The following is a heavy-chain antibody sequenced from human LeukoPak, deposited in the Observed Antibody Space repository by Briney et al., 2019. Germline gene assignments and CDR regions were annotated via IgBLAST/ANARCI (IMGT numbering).Heavy chain of an antibody. CDR3: ARGGYCSSTSCPGDWFDP. D-gene: IGHD2-2*01. Sequence: QTLSLICALYGGSFSGYYWSWIRQPPGKELEWIGEINHSGSTNYHPSLKSRVTISVDTSKNQFSLKLSSVTAADTAVYYCARGGYCSSTSCPGDWFDPWGQGTLVTVSS. CDR2: INHSGST. CDR1: GGSFSGYY. J-gene: IGHJ5*02. V-gene: IGHV4-34*01.